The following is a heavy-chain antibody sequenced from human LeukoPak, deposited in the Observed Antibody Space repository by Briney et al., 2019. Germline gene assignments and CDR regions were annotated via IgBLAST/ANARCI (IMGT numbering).Heavy chain of an antibody. Sequence: SVKVSCKASGGTFSSYAISWVRQAPGQGLEWMGGIIPIFGTANHAQKFQGRVTITTDESTSTAYMELSSLRSEDTAVYYCAMGEAARGFDYWGQGTLVTVSS. CDR1: GGTFSSYA. J-gene: IGHJ4*02. CDR3: AMGEAARGFDY. CDR2: IIPIFGTA. D-gene: IGHD6-25*01. V-gene: IGHV1-69*05.